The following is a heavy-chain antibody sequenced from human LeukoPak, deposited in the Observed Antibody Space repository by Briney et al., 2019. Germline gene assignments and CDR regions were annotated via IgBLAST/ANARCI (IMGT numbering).Heavy chain of an antibody. V-gene: IGHV1-18*01. CDR1: GYAFTSCG. CDR2: ISVYNGNT. CDR3: ARRGNYYYGSGSFDY. Sequence: GASVKVSCKASGYAFTSCGISWGRQGPGQGLEWMGWISVYNGNTNYAQKLQGRVTMTTDTSTSTAYMELRSLRSDDTAVYYCARRGNYYYGSGSFDYWGQGTLVTVSS. J-gene: IGHJ4*02. D-gene: IGHD3-10*01.